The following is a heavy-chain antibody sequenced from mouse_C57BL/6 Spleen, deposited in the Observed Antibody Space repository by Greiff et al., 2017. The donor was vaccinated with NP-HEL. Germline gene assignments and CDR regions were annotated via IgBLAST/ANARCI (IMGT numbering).Heavy chain of an antibody. J-gene: IGHJ2*01. CDR3: AKGETTVVATPDD. Sequence: QQPGAELVKPGASVKLSCKASGYTFTSYWMHWVKQRPGRGLEWIGRIDPNSGGTKYNEKFKSKATLTVDKPSSTAYMQLSSLTSEDSAVYYCAKGETTVVATPDDWGQGTTLTVSS. CDR1: GYTFTSYW. D-gene: IGHD1-1*01. V-gene: IGHV1-72*01. CDR2: IDPNSGGT.